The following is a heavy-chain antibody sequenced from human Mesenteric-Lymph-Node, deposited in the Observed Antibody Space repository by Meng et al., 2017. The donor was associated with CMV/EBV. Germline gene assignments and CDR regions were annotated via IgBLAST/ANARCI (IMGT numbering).Heavy chain of an antibody. D-gene: IGHD3-3*01. CDR1: GFTFSGSY. Sequence: GGSLRLSCAAPGFTFSGSYMAWVRQVPGKAPEWISYISGSGSPIFYADSVKGRFTISRDNTKNSVYLQMDDLRGEDTAVYYCAKDGGYYYFDYWGQGALVTVSS. J-gene: IGHJ4*02. V-gene: IGHV3-11*01. CDR3: AKDGGYYYFDY. CDR2: ISGSGSPI.